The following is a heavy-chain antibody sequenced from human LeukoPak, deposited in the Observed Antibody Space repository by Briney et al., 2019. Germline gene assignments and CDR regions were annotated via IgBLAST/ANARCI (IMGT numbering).Heavy chain of an antibody. V-gene: IGHV3-21*01. CDR1: GFTFSSYS. Sequence: GGSLRLSCAASGFTFSSYSMNWVRQAPGKGLEWVSSISSSSSYIYYADSVKGRFTISRDNAKNSLYLQMNSLRAEGTAVYYCARERDGCPGYWGQGTLVTVSS. CDR2: ISSSSSYI. D-gene: IGHD5-24*01. CDR3: ARERDGCPGY. J-gene: IGHJ4*02.